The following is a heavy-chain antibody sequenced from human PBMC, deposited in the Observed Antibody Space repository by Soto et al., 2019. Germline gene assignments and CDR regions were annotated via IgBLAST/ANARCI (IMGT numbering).Heavy chain of an antibody. CDR1: GFTFSSYW. J-gene: IGHJ4*02. V-gene: IGHV3-7*01. D-gene: IGHD3-16*01. CDR3: ARVEDGSTGDVHIDY. CDR2: IKQDGSEK. Sequence: GGSLRLSCAASGFTFSSYWMSWVRQAPGKGLEWVANIKQDGSEKYYVDSVKGRFTISRDNAKNSLYLQMNSLRAEDTAVYYCARVEDGSTGDVHIDYWGQGTLVTVSS.